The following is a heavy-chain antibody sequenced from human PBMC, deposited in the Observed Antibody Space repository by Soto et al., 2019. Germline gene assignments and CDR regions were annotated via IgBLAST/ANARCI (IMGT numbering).Heavy chain of an antibody. Sequence: QMQLQESGPGLVKPSETLSLMCTVSGATITSSSYYWGWVRQPPERGLEWIGTLSYDGTTHSDTSLRGRLTISVDRSKNQFSLRLTSVTAADTAIYYCAMTSVTYPDYFDYWGQGTLVTVSS. D-gene: IGHD4-17*01. CDR1: GATITSSSYY. CDR3: AMTSVTYPDYFDY. J-gene: IGHJ4*02. CDR2: LSYDGTT. V-gene: IGHV4-39*01.